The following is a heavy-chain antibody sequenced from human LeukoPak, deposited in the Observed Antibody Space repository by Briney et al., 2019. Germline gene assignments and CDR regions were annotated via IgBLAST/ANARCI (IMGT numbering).Heavy chain of an antibody. Sequence: GGSLRLSCAASGFTFSSYSMNWVRQAPGKGLEWVSSISSSSSYIYYADSVKGRFTISRDNAKNSLYLQMNSLRAEDTAVYYCARGCSSTSCYMDYWGQGTPVTVSS. CDR1: GFTFSSYS. CDR3: ARGCSSTSCYMDY. D-gene: IGHD2-2*02. V-gene: IGHV3-21*01. J-gene: IGHJ4*02. CDR2: ISSSSSYI.